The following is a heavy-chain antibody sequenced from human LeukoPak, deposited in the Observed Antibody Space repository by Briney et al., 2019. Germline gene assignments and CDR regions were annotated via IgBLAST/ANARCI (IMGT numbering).Heavy chain of an antibody. CDR1: GYTFTTYD. J-gene: IGHJ4*02. CDR2: MNPNSGNT. Sequence: ASVKVSCKASGYTFTTYDINWVRQATGQGLEWMGWMNPNSGNTGYAQKFQGRVTMTRNTSISTAYMELSSLRSEDTAVYYCARGLLRIAASDSWGQGTLVTVSS. V-gene: IGHV1-8*01. CDR3: ARGLLRIAASDS. D-gene: IGHD6-13*01.